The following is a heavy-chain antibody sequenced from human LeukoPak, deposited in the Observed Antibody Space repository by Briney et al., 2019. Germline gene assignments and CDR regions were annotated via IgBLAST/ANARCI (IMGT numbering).Heavy chain of an antibody. CDR3: ARRARIAAAWYYFDY. Sequence: SVKVPCKASGGTFSSYAISWVRQAPGQGLEWMGRIIPIFGTANYAQKFQGRVTITTDESTSTAYMELSSLRSEDTAVYYCARRARIAAAWYYFDYWGQGTLVTVSS. D-gene: IGHD6-13*01. CDR2: IIPIFGTA. CDR1: GGTFSSYA. J-gene: IGHJ4*02. V-gene: IGHV1-69*05.